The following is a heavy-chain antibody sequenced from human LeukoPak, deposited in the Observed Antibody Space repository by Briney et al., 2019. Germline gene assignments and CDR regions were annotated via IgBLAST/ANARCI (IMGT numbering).Heavy chain of an antibody. CDR1: GFTFSSYA. D-gene: IGHD3-22*01. J-gene: IGHJ3*02. V-gene: IGHV3-23*01. Sequence: GGSLRLSCAASGFTFSSYAMSWVRQAPGKGLEWVSAISGSGGSTYYADSVKGRFTISRDNSKNTLYLQMNSLRAEDTAVYYCAKDHSLPRYCYDSSGDAFDIWGQGTMVTVSS. CDR2: ISGSGGST. CDR3: AKDHSLPRYCYDSSGDAFDI.